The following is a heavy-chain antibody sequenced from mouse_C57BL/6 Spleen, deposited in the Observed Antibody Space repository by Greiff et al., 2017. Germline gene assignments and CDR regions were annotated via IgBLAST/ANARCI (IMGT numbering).Heavy chain of an antibody. J-gene: IGHJ4*01. CDR2: IDPSDSET. V-gene: IGHV1-52*01. CDR1: GYTFTSYW. CDR3: ARGEIYYAMDY. Sequence: QVQLQQPGAELVRPGSSVKLSCKASGYTFTSYWMHWVKQRPIQGLEWIGNIDPSDSETRYNQKFKDKATLTVDKSSSTAYMPLSSLTSEDAAVYYCARGEIYYAMDYWGQGTSVTVSS.